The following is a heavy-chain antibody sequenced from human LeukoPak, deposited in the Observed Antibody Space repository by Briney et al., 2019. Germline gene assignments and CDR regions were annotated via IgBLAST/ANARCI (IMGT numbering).Heavy chain of an antibody. CDR3: ARNGGYCSGGSCYSALDY. J-gene: IGHJ4*02. CDR1: GYPFTGYY. V-gene: IGHV1-2*02. D-gene: IGHD2-15*01. CDR2: INPNSGGT. Sequence: GASVKVSCKASGYPFTGYYMHWVRQAPGQGLEWMGWINPNSGGTNYAQKFQGRVTMTRDTSISTAYMELSRLGSDDTAVYYCARNGGYCSGGSCYSALDYWGQGTLVTVSS.